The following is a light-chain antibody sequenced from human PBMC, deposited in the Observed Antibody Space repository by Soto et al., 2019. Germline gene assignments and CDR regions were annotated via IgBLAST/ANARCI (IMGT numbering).Light chain of an antibody. J-gene: IGKJ4*01. Sequence: IVMTHSPATLSVSPGERATLSCRASQSVNSNLAWYQHKPGQAPRLLIYGASTRATGIPDRFSGSGYGREFTLTISSLQSEDSSVYYCQQYNNWPLTFGGGTKVDIK. V-gene: IGKV3-15*01. CDR1: QSVNSN. CDR2: GAS. CDR3: QQYNNWPLT.